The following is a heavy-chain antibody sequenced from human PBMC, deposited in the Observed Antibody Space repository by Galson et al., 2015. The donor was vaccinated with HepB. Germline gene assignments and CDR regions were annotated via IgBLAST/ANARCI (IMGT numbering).Heavy chain of an antibody. CDR2: ISYDGSNK. V-gene: IGHV3-30*03. CDR3: ARSGCSSTSCAIGGIYYFDY. J-gene: IGHJ4*02. D-gene: IGHD2-2*01. CDR1: GFTFSSYG. Sequence: ALRLSCAASGFTFSSYGMHWFRQAPGKGLEWVAVISYDGSNKYYADSVKGRFTISRDNSKNTLYLQMNSLRAEDTAVYYCARSGCSSTSCAIGGIYYFDYWGQGTLVTVSS.